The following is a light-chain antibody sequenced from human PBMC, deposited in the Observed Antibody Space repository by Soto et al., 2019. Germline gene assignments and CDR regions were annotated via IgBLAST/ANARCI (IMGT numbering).Light chain of an antibody. CDR2: AND. J-gene: IGLJ7*01. V-gene: IGLV1-40*01. CDR1: NIVADFD. CDR3: QSFDRSQTYDNRLSGV. Sequence: QSVLTLPPSVSGAPGQRFPISCTNIVADFDVLWYQQLPGTAPKLLINANDNRPAGVTYRFSGSKSGSSAYLAITGLRAEDEATYYCQSFDRSQTYDNRLSGVFGGGTQLTVL.